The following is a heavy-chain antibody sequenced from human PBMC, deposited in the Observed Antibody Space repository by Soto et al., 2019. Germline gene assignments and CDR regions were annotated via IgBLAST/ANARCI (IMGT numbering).Heavy chain of an antibody. CDR3: ATAPYDILTRVYFDY. CDR1: EITFSNYA. V-gene: IGHV3-23*01. J-gene: IGHJ4*02. Sequence: PGRSLRLSCAASEITFSNYAMSWVRQAPGKGLEWVSTISGSGGSKHYADSVKGRLTISRDNSKNTLYLQVDILRAEETAVYYCATAPYDILTRVYFDYWGQGTLVTVSS. CDR2: ISGSGGSK. D-gene: IGHD3-9*01.